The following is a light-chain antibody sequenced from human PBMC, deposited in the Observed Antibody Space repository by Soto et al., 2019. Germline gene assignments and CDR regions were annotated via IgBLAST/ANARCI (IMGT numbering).Light chain of an antibody. CDR3: TSYAGTNTLI. V-gene: IGLV2-8*01. CDR2: EVT. CDR1: SSDVGNYNY. Sequence: QSALTQPASATGSPGRSVAISCTRTSSDVGNYNYVSWYQHHPGKAPKLMIYEVTKRPSGVPGRFSGSKSGNTASLTVSGLQAEDEADYYCTSYAGTNTLIFGGGTKVAVL. J-gene: IGLJ2*01.